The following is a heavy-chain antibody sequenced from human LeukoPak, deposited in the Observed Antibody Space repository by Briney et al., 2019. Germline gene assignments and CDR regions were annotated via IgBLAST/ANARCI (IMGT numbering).Heavy chain of an antibody. J-gene: IGHJ4*02. V-gene: IGHV1-2*04. Sequence: GASVKVSCKASGGTFSSYAISWVRQAPGQGLEWMGWINPNSGGTNYAQKFQGWVTMTRDTSISTAYMELSRLRSDDTAVYYCARKAVDTAIFDYWGQGTLVTVSS. CDR3: ARKAVDTAIFDY. D-gene: IGHD5-18*01. CDR1: GGTFSSYA. CDR2: INPNSGGT.